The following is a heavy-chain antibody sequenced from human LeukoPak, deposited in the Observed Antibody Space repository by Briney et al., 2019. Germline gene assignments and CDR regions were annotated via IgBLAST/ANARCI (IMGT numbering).Heavy chain of an antibody. CDR2: TYYRSKWYH. D-gene: IGHD3-3*01. CDR3: ARDQGNYDFWSGYYSYYFDY. CDR1: GDSVSSNSAA. Sequence: SQTLSLTCAISGDSVSSNSAAWNWIRQSPSRGLEWLGRTYYRSKWYHDYAVSVKSRITTNPDTSKNQFSLQLNSVTPEDTAVYYCARDQGNYDFWSGYYSYYFDYWGQGTLVTVSS. V-gene: IGHV6-1*01. J-gene: IGHJ4*02.